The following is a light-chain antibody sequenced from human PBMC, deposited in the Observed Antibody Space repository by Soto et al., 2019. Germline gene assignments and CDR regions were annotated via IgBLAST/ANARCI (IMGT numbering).Light chain of an antibody. CDR3: ATWDDSLLAYV. V-gene: IGLV2-14*01. CDR2: EVS. CDR1: SSDVGGYNY. J-gene: IGLJ1*01. Sequence: QSALTQPASVSGSPGQSITISCTGTSSDVGGYNYVSWYQQHPGKAPKLMIYEVSNRPSGVSNRFSGSKSGTSASLAISGLQSEDEADYYCATWDDSLLAYVFGTGTKVTVL.